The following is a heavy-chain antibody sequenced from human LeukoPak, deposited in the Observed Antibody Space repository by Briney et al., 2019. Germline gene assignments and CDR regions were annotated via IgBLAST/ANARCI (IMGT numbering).Heavy chain of an antibody. CDR2: IYFSGST. V-gene: IGHV4-39*01. CDR3: ARLSVTTNAFDI. D-gene: IGHD4-17*01. CDR1: GGSISSSSYY. J-gene: IGHJ3*02. Sequence: PSETLPLTCTVSGGSISSSSYYWGWICQPPGKGLEWLASIYFSGSTYYNPSLKSRVTISVDTSKNQLSLKLTSVTAADTAVYYCARLSVTTNAFDIWGQGTKVTVSS.